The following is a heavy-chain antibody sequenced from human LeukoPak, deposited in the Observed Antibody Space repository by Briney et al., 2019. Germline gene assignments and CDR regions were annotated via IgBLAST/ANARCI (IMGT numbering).Heavy chain of an antibody. V-gene: IGHV1-46*01. J-gene: IGHJ4*02. CDR2: INPSGGST. CDR3: ARDSPMGVYDFWSGWNY. Sequence: ASVKVSCKASGYTFTSYYMHWVRQAPGQGLEWMGIINPSGGSTSYAQKFQGRVTMTRDTSTSTVYMELSSLRSEDTAVYYCARDSPMGVYDFWSGWNYWGQGTLVTVSS. CDR1: GYTFTSYY. D-gene: IGHD3-3*01.